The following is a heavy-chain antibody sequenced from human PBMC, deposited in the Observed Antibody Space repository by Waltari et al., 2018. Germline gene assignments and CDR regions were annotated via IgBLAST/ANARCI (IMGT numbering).Heavy chain of an antibody. CDR1: GFSFSSYG. CDR2: FWYDGSNQ. D-gene: IGHD3-10*01. J-gene: IGHJ3*02. V-gene: IGHV3-33*01. Sequence: QVQLVESGGGVVQPGKSLKLSCVASGFSFSSYGMHWVRKAPGKGLELGAVFWYDGSNQYYADSVKGRFTISRDNSKNTLYLQVNSLRAEDTAVYYCTRDISGRTAFDIWGQGTMVTVSS. CDR3: TRDISGRTAFDI.